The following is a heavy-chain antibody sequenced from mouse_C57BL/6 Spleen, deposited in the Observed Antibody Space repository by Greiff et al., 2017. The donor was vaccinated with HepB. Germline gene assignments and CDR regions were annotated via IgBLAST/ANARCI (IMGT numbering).Heavy chain of an antibody. CDR2: IYPGSGST. CDR1: GYTFTSYW. D-gene: IGHD4-1*01. CDR3: ARRTAYYAMDY. Sequence: QVQLQQPGAELVKPGASVKMSCKASGYTFTSYWITWVKQRPGQGLEWIGDIYPGSGSTNYNEKFKSKATLPVDTSSSTAYMQLSSLTSEDSAVYYCARRTAYYAMDYWGQGTSVTVSS. J-gene: IGHJ4*01. V-gene: IGHV1-55*01.